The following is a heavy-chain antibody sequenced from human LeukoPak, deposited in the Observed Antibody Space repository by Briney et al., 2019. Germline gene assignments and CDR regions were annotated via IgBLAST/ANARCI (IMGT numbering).Heavy chain of an antibody. CDR3: ARDTLDGSGNNWFDP. Sequence: GGSLRLSCAASGFTFSSYSMNWVRQAPGKGLEWVSSISSSGSYIYYADSVKGRFTISRDNAKNSLYLQMNSLRAEDTAVYYCARDTLDGSGNNWFDPWGQGTLVTVSS. CDR1: GFTFSSYS. CDR2: ISSSGSYI. V-gene: IGHV3-21*01. D-gene: IGHD3-10*01. J-gene: IGHJ5*02.